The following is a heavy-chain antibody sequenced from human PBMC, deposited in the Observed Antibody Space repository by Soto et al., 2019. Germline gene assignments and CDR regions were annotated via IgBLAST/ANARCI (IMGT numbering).Heavy chain of an antibody. D-gene: IGHD2-8*01. CDR2: IWYDGGTK. CDR3: ARDCTNGVCYPSYHYGMDV. CDR1: GFTFYTYG. J-gene: IGHJ6*02. Sequence: PGGSLRLSCAASGFTFYTYGMHWVRQVPGKGLQWVAIIWYDGGTKYYADSVRGRFTVSRDNSKNTLYLQMNSLRDEDTAVYYCARDCTNGVCYPSYHYGMDVWGQGTTVTVSS. V-gene: IGHV3-33*01.